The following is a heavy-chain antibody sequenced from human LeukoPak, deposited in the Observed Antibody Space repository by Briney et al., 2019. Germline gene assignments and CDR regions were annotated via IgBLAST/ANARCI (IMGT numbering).Heavy chain of an antibody. D-gene: IGHD3-10*01. V-gene: IGHV3-30*18. Sequence: PGRSLRLSCAASGFTFSSYGMHWVRQAPGKGLEWVAVISYDGSNKYYADSMKGRFTISRDNSKNTLYLQMNSLRAEDTAVYYCAKVDGSGSYYDAFDIWGQGTMVTVSS. CDR1: GFTFSSYG. CDR3: AKVDGSGSYYDAFDI. J-gene: IGHJ3*02. CDR2: ISYDGSNK.